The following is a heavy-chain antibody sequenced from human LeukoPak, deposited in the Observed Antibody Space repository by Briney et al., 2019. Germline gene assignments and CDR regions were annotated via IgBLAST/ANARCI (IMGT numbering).Heavy chain of an antibody. Sequence: ASETLSLTCTVSGGSISSSSYYWGWIRQPPGKGLEWIGSIYYSGSTYYNPSLKSRVTISVDTSKNQFSLKLSSVTAADTAVYYCARAGKPWIVDYWGQGTLVTVSS. CDR1: GGSISSSSYY. D-gene: IGHD3-10*01. V-gene: IGHV4-39*07. CDR3: ARAGKPWIVDY. CDR2: IYYSGST. J-gene: IGHJ4*02.